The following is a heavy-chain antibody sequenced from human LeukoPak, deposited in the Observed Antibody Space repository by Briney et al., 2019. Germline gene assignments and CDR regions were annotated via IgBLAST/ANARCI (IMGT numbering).Heavy chain of an antibody. J-gene: IGHJ4*02. Sequence: GGSLRLSCAASGFTFSSYWMSWVRQAPGKGLEWVANIKQDGSEKYYVDSVKGRFTISRDNAKNSLYLQMNSLRAEDTAVYYCARDRAGYYDSGGYYYDYWGQGTLVTVSS. CDR1: GFTFSSYW. V-gene: IGHV3-7*01. CDR2: IKQDGSEK. D-gene: IGHD3-22*01. CDR3: ARDRAGYYDSGGYYYDY.